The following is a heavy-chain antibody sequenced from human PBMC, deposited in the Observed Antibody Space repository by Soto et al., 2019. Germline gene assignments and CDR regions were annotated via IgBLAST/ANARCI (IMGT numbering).Heavy chain of an antibody. CDR2: IYWDDDK. J-gene: IGHJ5*02. Sequence: QITLKESGPTLVKPTQTLTLTCTFSGFSLTTRGVGVGWIRQPPGKALECLALIYWDDDKRYSPSLQNRLSITKDTSKNQVVLTLTNMDPVDTATYYCAHIPSYYQYDWSDPWGQGTLVSVSS. V-gene: IGHV2-5*02. CDR3: AHIPSYYQYDWSDP. D-gene: IGHD3-10*01. CDR1: GFSLTTRGVG.